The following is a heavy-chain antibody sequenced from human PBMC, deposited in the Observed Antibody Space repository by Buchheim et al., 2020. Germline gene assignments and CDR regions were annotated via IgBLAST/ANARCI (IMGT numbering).Heavy chain of an antibody. Sequence: QVQLQESGPRLVKPSGTLSLTCGVSGDSISSTNWWSWVRQPPGKGLEWIGEIYHSGSTNYNPSLKSRVSISVDKSKNHFSLKLSSVTVADTAVYYCARKVGDGYSYFYFDYWGQGTL. V-gene: IGHV4-4*02. D-gene: IGHD5-24*01. CDR3: ARKVGDGYSYFYFDY. CDR1: GDSISSTNW. J-gene: IGHJ4*02. CDR2: IYHSGST.